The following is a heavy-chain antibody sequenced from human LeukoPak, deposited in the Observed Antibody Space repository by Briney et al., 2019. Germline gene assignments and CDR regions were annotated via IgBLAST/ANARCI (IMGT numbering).Heavy chain of an antibody. J-gene: IGHJ4*02. Sequence: SETLSLTCAVYGGSFSGYYWSWIRQPPGKGLEWIGEINHSGSTNYNPSLKSRVTISVDTSKNQFSLKLSSVTAADTAVYYCARGDSGVKQQLVRGLDYWGQGTLVTVSS. CDR1: GGSFSGYY. CDR3: ARGDSGVKQQLVRGLDY. CDR2: INHSGST. V-gene: IGHV4-34*01. D-gene: IGHD6-13*01.